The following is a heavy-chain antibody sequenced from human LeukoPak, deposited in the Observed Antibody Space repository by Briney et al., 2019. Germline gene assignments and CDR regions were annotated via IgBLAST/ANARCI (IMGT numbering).Heavy chain of an antibody. D-gene: IGHD5-24*01. CDR2: IYYSGST. CDR1: GGSISDYY. CDR3: ARWGDGYNPLDY. Sequence: SETLSLTCTVSGGSISDYYWSWIRQPPGKGLEWIGYIYYSGSTNYNPSLKSRVTMSVDTSKNQFSLKLSSVTAADTAVYYCARWGDGYNPLDYWGQGTLVTVSS. V-gene: IGHV4-59*08. J-gene: IGHJ4*02.